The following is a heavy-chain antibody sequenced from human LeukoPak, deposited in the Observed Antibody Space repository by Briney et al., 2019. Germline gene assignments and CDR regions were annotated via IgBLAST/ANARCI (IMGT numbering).Heavy chain of an antibody. Sequence: PSETLSLTCAVYGGSFSGYYWSWIRQPPGKGLEWIGEINHSGSTNYNPSLKSRVTISVDTSKNQFSLKLSSVTAADTAVYYCARRASYDFWKWWGQGTLVTVSS. D-gene: IGHD3-3*01. CDR2: INHSGST. J-gene: IGHJ4*02. CDR3: ARRASYDFWKW. V-gene: IGHV4-34*01. CDR1: GGSFSGYY.